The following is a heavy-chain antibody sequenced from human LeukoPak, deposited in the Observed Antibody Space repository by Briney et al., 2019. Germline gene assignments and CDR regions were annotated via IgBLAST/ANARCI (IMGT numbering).Heavy chain of an antibody. Sequence: PGGSLRLSCAASGLTFSKYAMNWVRQAPGKGLEWVAYISSSSSNIRYADSVKGRFTISRDNAKNALSLQMNSLRADDTAVYYCATDESVGNTYYYYLDVWGKGTTVTVSS. CDR2: ISSSSSNI. D-gene: IGHD1-26*01. V-gene: IGHV3-48*01. J-gene: IGHJ6*03. CDR1: GLTFSKYA. CDR3: ATDESVGNTYYYYLDV.